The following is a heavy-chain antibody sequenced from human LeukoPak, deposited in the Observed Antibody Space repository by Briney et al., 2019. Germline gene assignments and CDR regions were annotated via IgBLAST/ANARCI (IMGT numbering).Heavy chain of an antibody. D-gene: IGHD1-26*01. V-gene: IGHV3-23*01. CDR3: AKKWGVGTTTLDYFDY. Sequence: GGSLRLSCAASGFTFSNYAMSWVRQAPGKGLEWVSGISGSGGSAYYADSVKGRFTISRDNSKNTLYLQMNSLTDEDTAVYYCAKKWGVGTTTLDYFDYWGQGTLVTVSS. J-gene: IGHJ4*02. CDR1: GFTFSNYA. CDR2: ISGSGGSA.